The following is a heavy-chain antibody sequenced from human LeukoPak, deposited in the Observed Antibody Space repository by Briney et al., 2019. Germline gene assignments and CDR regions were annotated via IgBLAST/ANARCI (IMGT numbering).Heavy chain of an antibody. CDR3: ATSYDMGWLIGY. CDR2: IKQDGSEK. D-gene: IGHD3/OR15-3a*01. J-gene: IGHJ4*02. V-gene: IGHV3-7*03. CDR1: GFTFGDTW. Sequence: GGSLRLSCAASGFTFGDTWMNWVRQVPGQGLEWVANIKQDGSEKFYVASVKGRFTISRDDGKSSLYLQMNSLRAEDTALYYCATSYDMGWLIGYWGQGTLVTVSS.